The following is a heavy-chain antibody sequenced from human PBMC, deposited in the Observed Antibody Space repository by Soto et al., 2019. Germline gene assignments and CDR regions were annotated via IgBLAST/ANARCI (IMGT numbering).Heavy chain of an antibody. CDR1: GGSISSSSYY. D-gene: IGHD5-18*01. CDR2: IYYSGST. Sequence: PSETLSLTCTVSGGSISSSSYYWGWIRQPPGKGLEWIGSIYYSGSTYYNPSLKSRVTISVDTSKNQFSLKLSSVTAADTAVYYCARRDVDTAMVDYWGQGTLVTSPQ. CDR3: ARRDVDTAMVDY. V-gene: IGHV4-39*01. J-gene: IGHJ4*02.